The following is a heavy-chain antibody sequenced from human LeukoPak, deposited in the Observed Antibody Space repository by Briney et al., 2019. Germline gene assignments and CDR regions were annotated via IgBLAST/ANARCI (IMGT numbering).Heavy chain of an antibody. CDR3: GRDYKYAFDN. CDR2: IGIDSGNT. D-gene: IGHD5-24*01. CDR1: GFTFSDYS. Sequence: GGSLRLSCAASGFTFSDYSMTWVRQAPGKGLEWISYIGIDSGNTNYADSVKGRFTISGDKAKNSLYLQMNSLRVEDTAVYYCGRDYKYAFDNWGQGTLVTVSS. V-gene: IGHV3-48*01. J-gene: IGHJ4*02.